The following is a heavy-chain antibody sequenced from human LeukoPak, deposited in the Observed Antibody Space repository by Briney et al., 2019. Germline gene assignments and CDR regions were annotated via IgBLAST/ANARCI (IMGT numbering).Heavy chain of an antibody. D-gene: IGHD6-13*01. Sequence: GGSLLLSCAASGFPFSSYSMNGGRQAPGKGLEGGAFIRYDGINKYYAASVKGRFTISRDNSKNPLYQQMNSLRAEDTAVYYCAKERGSSWYSDFDIWGQGTMVTVSS. CDR3: AKERGSSWYSDFDI. CDR1: GFPFSSYS. J-gene: IGHJ3*02. V-gene: IGHV3-30*02. CDR2: IRYDGINK.